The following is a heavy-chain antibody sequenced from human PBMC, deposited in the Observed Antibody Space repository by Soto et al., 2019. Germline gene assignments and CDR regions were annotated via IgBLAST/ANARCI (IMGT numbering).Heavy chain of an antibody. D-gene: IGHD3-22*01. CDR1: GFAFSSYA. J-gene: IGHJ3*02. CDR3: ARTHLTSAPKYYDSSGYPQTYDAFDI. V-gene: IGHV3-30-3*01. Sequence: QVQLVESGGGVVQPGRSLRLSCAASGFAFSSYAMHWVRRAPGKGLEWVAVISYDGSNKYYADSVKGRFTISRDNSKNTLYLQMNSLRAEDTAVYYCARTHLTSAPKYYDSSGYPQTYDAFDIWGQGTMVTVSS. CDR2: ISYDGSNK.